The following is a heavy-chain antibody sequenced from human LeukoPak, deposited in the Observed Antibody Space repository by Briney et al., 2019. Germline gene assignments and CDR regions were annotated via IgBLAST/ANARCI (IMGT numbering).Heavy chain of an antibody. CDR2: IYYSGST. CDR1: GGSVSSGSYY. Sequence: SETLSLTCTVSGGSVSSGSYYWSWIRQPPGKGLEWIGYIYYSGSTNYNPSLKRRVTISVDTSKNQFSLKLSSVTAADTAVYYCARFSGVESNNDYWGQGTLVTVSS. V-gene: IGHV4-61*01. J-gene: IGHJ4*02. D-gene: IGHD1-26*01. CDR3: ARFSGVESNNDY.